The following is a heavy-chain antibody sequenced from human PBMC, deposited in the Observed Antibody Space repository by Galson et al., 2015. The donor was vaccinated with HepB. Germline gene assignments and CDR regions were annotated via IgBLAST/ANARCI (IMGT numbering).Heavy chain of an antibody. CDR3: ARGDHLLYWIDY. V-gene: IGHV4-31*03. Sequence: TVSGGSISSGGYYWSWIRQHPGKGLEWIGYIYYSGSTYCNPSLKSRVTISVDTSKNQFSLKLSSVTAADTAVYYCARGDHLLYWIDYWGQGTLVTVSS. D-gene: IGHD2-2*02. J-gene: IGHJ4*02. CDR1: GGSISSGGYY. CDR2: IYYSGST.